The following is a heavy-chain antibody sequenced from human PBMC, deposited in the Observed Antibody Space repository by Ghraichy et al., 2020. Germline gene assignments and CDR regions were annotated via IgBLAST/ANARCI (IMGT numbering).Heavy chain of an antibody. Sequence: SQTLSLTCSVSGASLSSGGYYWSWIRQEPGKGLEWIGYIYYSGSTYYNPSLRSRVTISVDTSKNQFSLKLNSVTAADTAVYYCATAPRYCSSTSCYGLAYDSWGQGTLVTVSS. CDR1: GASLSSGGYY. J-gene: IGHJ4*02. CDR3: ATAPRYCSSTSCYGLAYDS. D-gene: IGHD2-2*01. CDR2: IYYSGST. V-gene: IGHV4-31*03.